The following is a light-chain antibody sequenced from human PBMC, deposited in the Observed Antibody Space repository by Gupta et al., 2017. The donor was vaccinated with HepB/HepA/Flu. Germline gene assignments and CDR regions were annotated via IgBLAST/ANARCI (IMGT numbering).Light chain of an antibody. CDR3: MIWQSSACV. Sequence: QAVLTQPSSLSASPGASASLTCTLRSGINVGTYRIYWYQQKPGSPPQYLLRYKSDSDNQQGSGVPSRFSGYKVASDNAGILLISGLQSEEEAYYYCMIWQSSACVFGGGTKMTVL. V-gene: IGLV5-45*02. CDR1: SGINVGTYR. CDR2: YKSDSDN. J-gene: IGLJ3*02.